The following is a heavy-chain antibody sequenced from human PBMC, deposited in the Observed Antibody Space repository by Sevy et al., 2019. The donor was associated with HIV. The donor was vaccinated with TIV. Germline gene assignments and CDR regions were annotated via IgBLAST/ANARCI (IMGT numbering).Heavy chain of an antibody. CDR1: GFTFSSYA. CDR3: ARVTIAAAGPDDY. V-gene: IGHV3-30-3*01. CDR2: ISYDGSNK. Sequence: GGSLRLSCAASGFTFSSYAMHWVRQAPGKGLEWVAVISYDGSNKYYADSVKGRFTISRDNSKNTLYLQMNSLRVEDTALYYCARVTIAAAGPDDYWGQRTLVTVSS. J-gene: IGHJ4*02. D-gene: IGHD6-13*01.